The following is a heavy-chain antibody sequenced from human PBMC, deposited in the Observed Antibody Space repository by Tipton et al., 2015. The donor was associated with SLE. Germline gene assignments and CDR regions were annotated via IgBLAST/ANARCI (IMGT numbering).Heavy chain of an antibody. V-gene: IGHV3-33*01. J-gene: IGHJ4*02. Sequence: SLRLSCAASGFTFSSYGMHWVRLAPGKGLEWVAVIWYDGSNKYYADSVKGRFTISRDNSKNTLYLQMNSLRAEDTAVYYCARGGGIQSFDYWGQGTLVTVSS. D-gene: IGHD5-18*01. CDR3: ARGGGIQSFDY. CDR1: GFTFSSYG. CDR2: IWYDGSNK.